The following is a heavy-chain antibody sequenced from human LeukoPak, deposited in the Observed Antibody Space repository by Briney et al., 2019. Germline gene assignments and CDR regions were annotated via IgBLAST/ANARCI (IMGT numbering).Heavy chain of an antibody. J-gene: IGHJ6*03. CDR2: INPSGGSA. CDR1: GYTFTSFY. Sequence: ASVKVSCKASGYTFTSFYMHWVRQAPGPGLEWMGIINPSGGSANYAQKFQGRVTMTRDMSTSTVYMELSSLKSEDTAVYYCARKGPANYYYYYMDVWGKGTTVTVSS. D-gene: IGHD2-2*01. CDR3: ARKGPANYYYYYMDV. V-gene: IGHV1-46*01.